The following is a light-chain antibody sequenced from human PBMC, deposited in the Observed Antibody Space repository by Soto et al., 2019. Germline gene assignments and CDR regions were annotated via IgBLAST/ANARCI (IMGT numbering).Light chain of an antibody. CDR3: QQYNNWQLT. CDR2: DAS. V-gene: IGKV3D-15*01. Sequence: EIVLTQSPDTLSVSPGERATLSCRASQSISRTLAWHQQKSGQPPRLLIYDASTRATGFPARFSGSGSGTELTLASSTLQSEDFAVDHCQQYNNWQLTLGGRAKV. J-gene: IGKJ4*01. CDR1: QSISRT.